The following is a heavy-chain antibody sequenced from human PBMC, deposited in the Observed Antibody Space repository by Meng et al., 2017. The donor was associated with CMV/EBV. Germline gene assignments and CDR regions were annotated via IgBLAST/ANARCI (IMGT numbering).Heavy chain of an antibody. CDR2: IKQHGSEK. D-gene: IGHD3-10*01. Sequence: GGSLRLSCAASGFNFSAYWMIWVRQAPGKGLEWVANIKQHGSEKYYVDSVKGRFTISRDNSKNTLYLQMNSLRAEDTAVYYCARDQGSGSYDYWGQGTLVTVSS. V-gene: IGHV3-7*01. CDR1: GFNFSAYW. CDR3: ARDQGSGSYDY. J-gene: IGHJ4*02.